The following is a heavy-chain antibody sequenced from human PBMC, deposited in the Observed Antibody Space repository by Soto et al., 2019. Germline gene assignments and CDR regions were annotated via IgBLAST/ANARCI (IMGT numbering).Heavy chain of an antibody. V-gene: IGHV3-21*01. D-gene: IGHD3-22*01. Sequence: EVQLVESGGGPVRPGGSLKLSCAASGFNFITYSLSWVRQAPGKGLEWVASISSGAVYIDYADSVKGRFTISRDNANNSLYLKMNSLRAEDTATYYCVRDGLDYYDTERLYFDNWGQGTLVTVSS. J-gene: IGHJ4*02. CDR3: VRDGLDYYDTERLYFDN. CDR2: ISSGAVYI. CDR1: GFNFITYS.